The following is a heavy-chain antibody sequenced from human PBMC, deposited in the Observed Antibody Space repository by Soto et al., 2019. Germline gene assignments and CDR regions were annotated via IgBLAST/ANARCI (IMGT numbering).Heavy chain of an antibody. D-gene: IGHD3-22*01. V-gene: IGHV1-46*01. J-gene: IGHJ3*02. Sequence: ASVKVSCKASGYTFTSYYMHWVRQAPGQGLEWMGIINPSGGSTRYAQKFQGRVTITRDTSTSTVYMELSSLRSEDTAVYYCASIVGHYYDSSGYSPSAFDIWGQGTMVTFS. CDR3: ASIVGHYYDSSGYSPSAFDI. CDR1: GYTFTSYY. CDR2: INPSGGST.